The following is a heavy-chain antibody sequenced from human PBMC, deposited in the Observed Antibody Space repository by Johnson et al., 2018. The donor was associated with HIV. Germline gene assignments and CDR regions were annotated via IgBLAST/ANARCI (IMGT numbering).Heavy chain of an antibody. Sequence: QVQLVESGGVLVLPGGSLILSCASSGFLFRHYSMHWVRPTPGTGLEWVAVLSYVGSSKYYAYSVKGRFTISRENYMTTLKLQMNSLRPEDTAVYYCAKGMGLSIGELSDAFHFWGLGTVVTVSS. V-gene: IGHV3-30-3*01. CDR1: GFLFRHYS. CDR3: AKGMGLSIGELSDAFHF. J-gene: IGHJ3*01. D-gene: IGHD3-10*01. CDR2: LSYVGSSK.